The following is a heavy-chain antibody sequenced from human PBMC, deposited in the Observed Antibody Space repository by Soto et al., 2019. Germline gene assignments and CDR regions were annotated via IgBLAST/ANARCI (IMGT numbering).Heavy chain of an antibody. CDR3: VKGYWKGDV. Sequence: EVQLLESGGGLVQPGGSLRLSCAASGFTFSTYAMNWVRQAPGNGLEWVSAISGSGGSIHYADSAKGRFTISRDNSKNTLYLHMNRLRDEDTAVYPCVKGYWKGDVWGPGTTVTVSS. V-gene: IGHV3-23*01. CDR2: ISGSGGSI. D-gene: IGHD1-1*01. CDR1: GFTFSTYA. J-gene: IGHJ6*02.